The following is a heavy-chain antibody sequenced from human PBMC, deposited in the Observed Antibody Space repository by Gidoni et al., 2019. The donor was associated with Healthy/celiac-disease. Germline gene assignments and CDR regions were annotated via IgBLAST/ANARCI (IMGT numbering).Heavy chain of an antibody. Sequence: QVQLQESGPGLVKPSQTLSLTCTVSGGSISSGDYYWSWIRQPPGKGLEWIGYIYYSGSTYYNPSLKSRVTISVDTSKNQFSLKLSSVTAADTAVYYCAREETDCTNGVCYTNDYWGQGTLVTVSS. CDR3: AREETDCTNGVCYTNDY. J-gene: IGHJ4*02. D-gene: IGHD2-8*01. CDR2: IYYSGST. V-gene: IGHV4-30-4*01. CDR1: GGSISSGDYY.